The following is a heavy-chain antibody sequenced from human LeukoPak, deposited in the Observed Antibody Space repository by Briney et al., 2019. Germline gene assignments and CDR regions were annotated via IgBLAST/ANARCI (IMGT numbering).Heavy chain of an antibody. J-gene: IGHJ4*02. Sequence: SETLSLTCAVYGGSFSGYYWSWIRQPPGKGLEWIGEINHSGSTNYNPSLQSRVTISVDTSKNQFSLKLSSVTAADTAVYYCARDPRRVYSSSWPHIDYWGQGTLVTVSS. CDR1: GGSFSGYY. CDR3: ARDPRRVYSSSWPHIDY. CDR2: INHSGST. D-gene: IGHD6-13*01. V-gene: IGHV4-34*01.